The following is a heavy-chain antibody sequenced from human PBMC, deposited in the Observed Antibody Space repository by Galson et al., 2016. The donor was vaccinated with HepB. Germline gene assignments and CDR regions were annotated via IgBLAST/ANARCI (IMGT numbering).Heavy chain of an antibody. V-gene: IGHV3-30*03. CDR2: ISYDGSNQ. D-gene: IGHD1-7*01. CDR3: ARRRGTGTIDY. CDR1: GFIFRTYG. Sequence: SLRLSCAASGFIFRTYGLHWVRQAPGKGLEWVAVISYDGSNQYYVDSVKGRFTISRDNSKNKLYLQMNSLRTEDTAVYYCARRRGTGTIDYWGQGTLVTVSS. J-gene: IGHJ4*02.